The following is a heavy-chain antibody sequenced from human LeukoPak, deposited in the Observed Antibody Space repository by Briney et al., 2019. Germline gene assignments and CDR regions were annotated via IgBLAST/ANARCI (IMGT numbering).Heavy chain of an antibody. CDR2: IYTDGST. Sequence: GGSLRLSCAASGFTVSSHYMSWFRQAPGMGLEWVSAIYTDGSTYYTDSVKGRFTISRDNSKNTLYLQMNSLRAEDTAVYYCAKEAAMAVFDYWGQGTLVTVSS. CDR1: GFTVSSHY. J-gene: IGHJ4*02. D-gene: IGHD5-18*01. V-gene: IGHV3-53*05. CDR3: AKEAAMAVFDY.